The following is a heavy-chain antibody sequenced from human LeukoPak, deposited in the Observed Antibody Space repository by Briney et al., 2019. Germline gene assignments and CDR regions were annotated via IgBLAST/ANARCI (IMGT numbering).Heavy chain of an antibody. V-gene: IGHV4-4*07. CDR3: ARGAYCAGDCYSFDY. CDR2: VYSSGIT. Sequence: PSETLSLTCTVSGGSISNYYWNWIRQPAGRGLEWIGRVYSSGITNYNPSLRSRLTMSVDTSKNQFSLKLSSVTAADTAVYYCARGAYCAGDCYSFDYWGQGTLVTVSS. J-gene: IGHJ4*02. D-gene: IGHD2-21*02. CDR1: GGSISNYY.